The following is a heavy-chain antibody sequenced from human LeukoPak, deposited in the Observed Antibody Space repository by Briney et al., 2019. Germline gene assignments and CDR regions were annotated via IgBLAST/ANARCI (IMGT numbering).Heavy chain of an antibody. V-gene: IGHV3-23*01. D-gene: IGHD6-19*01. CDR2: ISNTGLST. CDR3: AKAPRKTVAGLSGSDF. J-gene: IGHJ4*02. Sequence: GGSLRLSCAASGFTFSTYDMSWVRQAPGKGLEWVSAISNTGLSTYYADSVKGRFTISRDNSKNTLYVQMNSLRAEDTAVYFCAKAPRKTVAGLSGSDFWGQGIRVTVSS. CDR1: GFTFSTYD.